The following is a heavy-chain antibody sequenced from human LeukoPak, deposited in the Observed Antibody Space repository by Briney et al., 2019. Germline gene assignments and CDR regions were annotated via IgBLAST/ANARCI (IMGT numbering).Heavy chain of an antibody. J-gene: IGHJ3*02. CDR1: GFTFSSYA. D-gene: IGHD3-10*01. CDR3: AKDLITMVRGVIVSAFDI. Sequence: GGSLRLSCAASGFTFSSYAMSWVRQAPGKGLEWVSAISGSGGSTYYADSVKGRFTISRDNSKNTLYLQMNSLRAEDTAVYYCAKDLITMVRGVIVSAFDIWGQGTMVTVSS. V-gene: IGHV3-23*01. CDR2: ISGSGGST.